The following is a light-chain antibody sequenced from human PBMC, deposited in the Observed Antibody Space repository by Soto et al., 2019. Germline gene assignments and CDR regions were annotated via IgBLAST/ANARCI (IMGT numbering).Light chain of an antibody. V-gene: IGKV3-15*01. J-gene: IGKJ5*01. CDR2: AAS. CDR3: QQYVNWPIT. Sequence: EIVVTQSPATLSVSPGEIATLSFMASQSVGTNLAWYQQRPGQAPRLLIYAASTRATGIPARFSGSGSATEFTLTVSSLQSEDSAVYYCQQYVNWPITFGQGTRLEIK. CDR1: QSVGTN.